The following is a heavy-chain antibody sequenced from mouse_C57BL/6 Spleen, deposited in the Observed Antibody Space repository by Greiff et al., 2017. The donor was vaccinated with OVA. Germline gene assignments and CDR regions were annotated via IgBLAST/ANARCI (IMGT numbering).Heavy chain of an antibody. CDR2: IDPNSGGT. D-gene: IGHD1-1*01. CDR3: TRDGSYYYGQFAY. J-gene: IGHJ3*01. Sequence: QVQLQQPGAELVTPGASVKLSCKASGYTFTSYWMHWVKQRPGRGLEWIGRIDPNSGGTKYNEKFKSKATMTVDNTSSTAYLQLSSLTAENASDYYCTRDGSYYYGQFAYWGQGTRVTVSA. V-gene: IGHV1-72*01. CDR1: GYTFTSYW.